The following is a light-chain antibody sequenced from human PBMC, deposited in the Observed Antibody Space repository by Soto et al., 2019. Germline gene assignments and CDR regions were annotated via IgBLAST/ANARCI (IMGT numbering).Light chain of an antibody. CDR2: VAS. J-gene: IGKJ1*01. V-gene: IGKV1-39*01. CDR3: QQSYSTLWT. CDR1: QSISGY. Sequence: DIQMTQSPSSLSASVGDRVTITCRASQSISGYLNWYQQKPGKAPKLPIYVASSLQSGVPSRFSGSGSGTDFTLTISSLQPEVFATYYCQQSYSTLWTFGQGTKVEIK.